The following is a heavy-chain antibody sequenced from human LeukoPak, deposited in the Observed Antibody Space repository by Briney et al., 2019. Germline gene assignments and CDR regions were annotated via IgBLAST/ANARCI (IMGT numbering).Heavy chain of an antibody. CDR2: IKSKTNGGTA. D-gene: IGHD1-14*01. CDR3: TTCPEGDS. CDR1: RFNVNNYW. V-gene: IGHV3-15*01. J-gene: IGHJ5*01. Sequence: GGSLRLSCAASRFNVNNYWMHWVRQAPGKGLEWVGRIKSKTNGGTADYAAPVKGRFTISRDDSKNTLYLQMNSLKTEDTAVYYCTTCPEGDSWGQGTLVTVSS.